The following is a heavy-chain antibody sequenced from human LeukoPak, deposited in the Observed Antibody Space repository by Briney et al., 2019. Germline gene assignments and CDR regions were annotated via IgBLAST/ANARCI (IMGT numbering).Heavy chain of an antibody. Sequence: PGGSLRLSCAASGVTFSSYSMNWVRQAPGKGLEWVSSISSSSSYMYYADSVKGRFTISRDNAKNSLYLQMNSLRAEDTAVYYCARDPASGYESLYFDYWGQGTLVTVSS. J-gene: IGHJ4*02. CDR2: ISSSSSYM. V-gene: IGHV3-21*01. D-gene: IGHD5-12*01. CDR3: ARDPASGYESLYFDY. CDR1: GVTFSSYS.